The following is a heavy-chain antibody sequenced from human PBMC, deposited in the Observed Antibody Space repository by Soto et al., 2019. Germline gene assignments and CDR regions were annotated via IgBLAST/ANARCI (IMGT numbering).Heavy chain of an antibody. J-gene: IGHJ4*02. CDR3: ARGGGVRYYDFWSGYPDPLDY. CDR2: INSDGSST. Sequence: GGSLRLSCAASGFTFSSYWMHWVRQAPGKGLVWVSRINSDGSSTSYADSVKGRFTISRDNAKNTLYLQMSSLRAEDTAVYYCARGGGVRYYDFWSGYPDPLDYWGQGT. V-gene: IGHV3-74*01. CDR1: GFTFSSYW. D-gene: IGHD3-3*01.